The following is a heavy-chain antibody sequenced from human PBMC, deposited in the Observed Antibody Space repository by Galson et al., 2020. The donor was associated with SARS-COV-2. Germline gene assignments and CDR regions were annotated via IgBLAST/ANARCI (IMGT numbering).Heavy chain of an antibody. CDR1: GFPITNYW. Sequence: TGGSLRLSCEASGFPITNYWMHWVRRAPGKGLVWVSRIDPDGSRTSYADSVRGRFTISRDNARNTLYLQMSSLRAEDTGVYYCTRSFFDFLSAARGMDVWGQGTTVTASS. V-gene: IGHV3-74*01. D-gene: IGHD3-3*01. CDR2: IDPDGSRT. CDR3: TRSFFDFLSAARGMDV. J-gene: IGHJ6*02.